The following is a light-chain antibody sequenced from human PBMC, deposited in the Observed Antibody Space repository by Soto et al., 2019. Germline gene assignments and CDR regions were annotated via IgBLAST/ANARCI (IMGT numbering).Light chain of an antibody. CDR2: GAS. CDR3: QQYGSSLI. V-gene: IGKV3-20*01. Sequence: VMTQSPGTLSLSPGERATLSCRASQTVSSIYLAWYQQKPGQAPRLLIYGASSRAIGIPGRFSGSGSGTDFTLTISRLEPEDFAVYYCQQYGSSLIFGQGTKVDI. J-gene: IGKJ1*01. CDR1: QTVSSIY.